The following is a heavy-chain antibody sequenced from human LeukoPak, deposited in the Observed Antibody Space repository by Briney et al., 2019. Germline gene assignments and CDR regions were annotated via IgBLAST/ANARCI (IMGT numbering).Heavy chain of an antibody. J-gene: IGHJ4*02. CDR1: GFTFSSYG. CDR3: AKGANTAMITSYFDY. V-gene: IGHV3-30*18. D-gene: IGHD5-18*01. CDR2: ISYDGSNK. Sequence: GGSLRLSCAASGFTFSSYGMHWVRQAPGKGLEWVAVISYDGSNKYFADSVKGRFTISRDNSKNTLSLQMNSLRAEDTAVYYCAKGANTAMITSYFDYWGQGTLVTVSS.